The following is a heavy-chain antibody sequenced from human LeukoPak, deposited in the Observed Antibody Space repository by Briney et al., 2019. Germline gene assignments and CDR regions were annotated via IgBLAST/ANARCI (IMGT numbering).Heavy chain of an antibody. Sequence: PGGSLRLSCAASGFTVSGNYMSWVRQAPGKGLEWVSVIYSGGSTYYADSVKGRFTISRDNSKNTLYLQMNSLRAEDTAVYYCARDRVADSSGGYYYYGMDVWGQGTTVTVSS. J-gene: IGHJ6*02. CDR2: IYSGGST. V-gene: IGHV3-53*01. D-gene: IGHD6-19*01. CDR1: GFTVSGNY. CDR3: ARDRVADSSGGYYYYGMDV.